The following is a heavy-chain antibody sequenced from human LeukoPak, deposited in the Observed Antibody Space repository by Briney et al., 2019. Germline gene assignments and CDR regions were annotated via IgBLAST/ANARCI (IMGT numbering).Heavy chain of an antibody. CDR3: ARAYALAHYYGMDV. V-gene: IGHV3-21*01. Sequence: GGSLRLSCAASGFTFSNYSMNWVRQAPGKGLEWVSSISSSSSYIYYADSVKGRFTISRDNAKNSLYLQMNSLRAEDTAVYYCARAYALAHYYGMDVWGQGTTATVSS. D-gene: IGHD3-16*01. CDR1: GFTFSNYS. J-gene: IGHJ6*02. CDR2: ISSSSSYI.